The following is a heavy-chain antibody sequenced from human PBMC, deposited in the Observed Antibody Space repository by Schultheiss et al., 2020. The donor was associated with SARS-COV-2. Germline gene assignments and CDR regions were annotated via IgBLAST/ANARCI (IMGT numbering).Heavy chain of an antibody. CDR2: IYTSGST. Sequence: SQTLSLTCTVSGGSISSGSYYWGWIRQPPGKGLEWIGRIYTSGSTNYNPSLKSRVTISVDTSKNQFSLKLSSVTAADTAVYYCARGGLTTAPEYNWFDPWGQGTLVTVSS. J-gene: IGHJ5*02. V-gene: IGHV4-61*02. D-gene: IGHD4-17*01. CDR3: ARGGLTTAPEYNWFDP. CDR1: GGSISSGSYY.